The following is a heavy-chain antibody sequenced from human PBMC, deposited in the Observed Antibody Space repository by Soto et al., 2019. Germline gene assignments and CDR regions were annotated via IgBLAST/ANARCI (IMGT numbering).Heavy chain of an antibody. CDR2: ISHSGST. CDR1: GGSLSSDFYN. V-gene: IGHV4-61*03. Sequence: XETLSLPFRVSGGSLSSDFYNWRGIRQPPGKGLEWVGDISHSGSTNYNPSLKSRATISVDTSRNHFSLKVTSVTAADTAVYYCEAGAGAGRVHFDYWGQGTLFTVSS. D-gene: IGHD6-19*01. CDR3: EAGAGAGRVHFDY. J-gene: IGHJ4*02.